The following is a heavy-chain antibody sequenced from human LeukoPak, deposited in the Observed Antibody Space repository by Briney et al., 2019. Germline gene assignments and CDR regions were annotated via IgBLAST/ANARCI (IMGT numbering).Heavy chain of an antibody. CDR3: AKDPARRYDFWTDAFDI. CDR2: ISGSGGST. J-gene: IGHJ3*02. D-gene: IGHD3-3*01. CDR1: GFTFSSYA. V-gene: IGHV3-23*01. Sequence: GGSLRLSCAASGFTFSSYAMSWVRQAPGKGLEWVSAISGSGGSTYYADSVKGRFTISRDNSKNTLYLQMNSLRAEDTAVYYCAKDPARRYDFWTDAFDIWGQGTMVTVSS.